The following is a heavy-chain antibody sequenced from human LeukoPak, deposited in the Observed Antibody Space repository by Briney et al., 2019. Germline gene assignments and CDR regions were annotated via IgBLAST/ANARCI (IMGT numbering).Heavy chain of an antibody. CDR2: INPNGGVT. J-gene: IGHJ3*02. CDR3: ARDGYYDSSVINPGERVLKI. Sequence: ASVKVSCKTSGYPFVAYYIHWVRQAPGQGLEWMARINPNGGVTKFAQKFQGRITVSRDTSITTAYMELSGLISDDTALYYCARDGYYDSSVINPGERVLKIWAKGTMITVSS. D-gene: IGHD3-22*01. CDR1: GYPFVAYY. V-gene: IGHV1-2*02.